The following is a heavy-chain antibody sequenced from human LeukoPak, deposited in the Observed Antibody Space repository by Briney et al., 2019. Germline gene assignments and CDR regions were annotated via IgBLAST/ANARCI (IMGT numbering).Heavy chain of an antibody. V-gene: IGHV4-39*07. CDR1: GGSISSSSYY. D-gene: IGHD4-11*01. Sequence: SETLSLTCTVSGGSISSSSYYWGWIRQPPGKGLEWIGSIYYSGSTYYNPSLKSRVTISVDTSKNQFSLKLSSVTAADTAVYYCVKKTVTHFDYRGQGTLVTVSS. CDR3: VKKTVTHFDY. J-gene: IGHJ4*02. CDR2: IYYSGST.